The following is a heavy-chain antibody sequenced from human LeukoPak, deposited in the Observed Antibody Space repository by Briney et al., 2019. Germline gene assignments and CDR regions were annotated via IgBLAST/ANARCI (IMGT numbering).Heavy chain of an antibody. Sequence: EASAKVSCKASGYTFTSYGISWVRQAPGQGLEWMGWISAYNGNTNYAQKLQGRVTMTTDTSTSTAYMELRSLRSDDTAVYYCARVGLEMATTPFDYWGQGTLVTVSS. D-gene: IGHD5-24*01. CDR2: ISAYNGNT. CDR3: ARVGLEMATTPFDY. CDR1: GYTFTSYG. V-gene: IGHV1-18*01. J-gene: IGHJ4*02.